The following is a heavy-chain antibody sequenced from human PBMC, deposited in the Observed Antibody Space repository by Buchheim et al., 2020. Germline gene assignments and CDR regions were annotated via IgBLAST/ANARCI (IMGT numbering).Heavy chain of an antibody. D-gene: IGHD6-13*01. CDR1: GFTFSSYS. CDR2: ISSGSTYI. Sequence: EVQLVESGGGLVKPGGSLRLSCAASGFTFSSYSMNWVRQAPGKGLEWVSSISSGSTYIYYAASVKGRFTISRDNAKNSLYLQMNSLRAEDTAVYYCARNRWYGYTDPFDYWGQGTL. J-gene: IGHJ4*02. CDR3: ARNRWYGYTDPFDY. V-gene: IGHV3-21*01.